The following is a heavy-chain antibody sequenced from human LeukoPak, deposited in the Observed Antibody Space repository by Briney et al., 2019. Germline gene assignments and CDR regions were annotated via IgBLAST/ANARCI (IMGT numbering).Heavy chain of an antibody. Sequence: PGGSLRLSCAASGFTFSNYAMSWVRQAPGKGLELVSGIANSGGGTFYADSVKGRFTISRDNSKNTLYLQMNNLRAEDTAIYYCAKKGAVTATGYFDYWGQGTLVTVSS. CDR2: IANSGGGT. V-gene: IGHV3-23*01. CDR3: AKKGAVTATGYFDY. D-gene: IGHD2-21*02. J-gene: IGHJ4*02. CDR1: GFTFSNYA.